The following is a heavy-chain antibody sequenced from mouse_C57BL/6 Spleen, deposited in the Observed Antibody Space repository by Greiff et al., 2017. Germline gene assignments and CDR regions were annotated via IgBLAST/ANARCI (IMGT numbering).Heavy chain of an antibody. D-gene: IGHD2-5*01. V-gene: IGHV1-52*01. Sequence: QVQLQQPGAELVRPGSSVKLSCKASGYTFTSYWMHWVKQRPIQGLEWIGNIDPSDSETHYNQKFKDKATLTVDKSSSTAYMQLSSLTSEDSAVYYCARRSKGGAMDYWGQGTSVTVSS. CDR1: GYTFTSYW. CDR3: ARRSKGGAMDY. J-gene: IGHJ4*01. CDR2: IDPSDSET.